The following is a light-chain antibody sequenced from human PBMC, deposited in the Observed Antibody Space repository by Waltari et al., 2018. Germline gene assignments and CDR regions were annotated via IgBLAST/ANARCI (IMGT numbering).Light chain of an antibody. CDR1: SGSIGDNF. Sequence: NFMLTQPHSVSESPGKTVTISCTRSSGSIGDNFVQWYQQRPGSAHTIIIYDDDQKSSGFPDRFSAYVDRSANSASLTISGLQTDDEADYHCQSQDTDLLKVFGGGTKVTVL. V-gene: IGLV6-57*03. CDR3: QSQDTDLLKV. J-gene: IGLJ2*01. CDR2: DDD.